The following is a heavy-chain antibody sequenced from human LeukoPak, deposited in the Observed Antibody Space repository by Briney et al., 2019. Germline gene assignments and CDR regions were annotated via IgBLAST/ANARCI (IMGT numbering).Heavy chain of an antibody. J-gene: IGHJ4*02. Sequence: GGPRRLSCAASGFTFSNAWMSWVRQAPGKGLEWVGRIKSKTDGGTTDYAAPVKGRFTISRDDSKNTLYLQMNSLKTEDTAVYYCTTDDLGDYYGSDSGDYWGQGTLVTVSS. CDR3: TTDDLGDYYGSDSGDY. CDR2: IKSKTDGGTT. D-gene: IGHD3-10*01. V-gene: IGHV3-15*01. CDR1: GFTFSNAW.